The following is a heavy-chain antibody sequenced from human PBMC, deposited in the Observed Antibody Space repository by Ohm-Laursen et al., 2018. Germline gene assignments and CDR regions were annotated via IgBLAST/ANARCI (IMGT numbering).Heavy chain of an antibody. CDR1: EVTFSSYW. J-gene: IGHJ4*02. CDR2: IKQDATEK. Sequence: SLRLSCAASEVTFSSYWLSWVRQAPGKGLEWVANIKQDATEKRYVGSVMGRFTISRDNTKNSLYLQMNSLRAEDTAIYYCAKGSRTSGWPNWGQGTLVTVSS. D-gene: IGHD6-19*01. V-gene: IGHV3-7*03. CDR3: AKGSRTSGWPN.